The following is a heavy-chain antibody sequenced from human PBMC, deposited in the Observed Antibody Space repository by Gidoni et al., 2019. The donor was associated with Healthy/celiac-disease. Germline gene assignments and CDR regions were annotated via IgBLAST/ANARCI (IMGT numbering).Heavy chain of an antibody. V-gene: IGHV3-7*01. CDR2: IKQDGSEK. CDR3: ARDGRAFDI. Sequence: EVQLVESGGGLVKPGGSRRLSCAASGFTFSSYWMSWGRQAPGKGLEWVANIKQDGSEKYYVYSVKGRFTISRDNAKNSLYLQMNSLRAEDTAVYYCARDGRAFDIWGQGTMVTVSS. J-gene: IGHJ3*02. CDR1: GFTFSSYW.